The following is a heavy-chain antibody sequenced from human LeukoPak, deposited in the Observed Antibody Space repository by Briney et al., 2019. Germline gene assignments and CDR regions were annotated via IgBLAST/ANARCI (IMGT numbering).Heavy chain of an antibody. CDR2: MNPNSGTT. CDR1: GYTFTSYD. V-gene: IGHV1-8*03. J-gene: IGHJ4*02. Sequence: ASVNVSRKASGYTFTSYDNNWVRQATGQGLEWMGWMNPNSGTTGYAQKFQGRVTITRNTSISTAYMELSSLRSEDTAVYYCAGGQKCEEWELRDFDYWGQGTLVTVSS. CDR3: AGGQKCEEWELRDFDY. D-gene: IGHD1-26*01.